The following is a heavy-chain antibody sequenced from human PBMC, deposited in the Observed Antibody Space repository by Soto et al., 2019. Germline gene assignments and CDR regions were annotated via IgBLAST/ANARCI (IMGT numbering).Heavy chain of an antibody. D-gene: IGHD3-10*02. CDR3: ARHGMLDPLNPLIDY. Sequence: TLSLTCTVSGGSISSDYWSWIRQPPGKGLEWIGSIYYSGSTNYNPSLKSRVTISVDTSKNQFSLKLSSVTAADTAVYWCARHGMLDPLNPLIDYYGQGTLVTLPS. CDR1: GGSISSDY. V-gene: IGHV4-59*08. CDR2: IYYSGST. J-gene: IGHJ4*02.